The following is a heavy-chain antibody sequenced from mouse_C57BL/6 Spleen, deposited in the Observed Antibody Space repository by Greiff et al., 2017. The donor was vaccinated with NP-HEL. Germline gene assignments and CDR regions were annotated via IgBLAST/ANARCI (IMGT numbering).Heavy chain of an antibody. CDR2: ISDGGSYT. CDR3: AREANYYGSTYYFDY. D-gene: IGHD1-1*01. J-gene: IGHJ2*01. V-gene: IGHV5-4*01. CDR1: GFTFSSYA. Sequence: EVMLVESGGGLVKPGGSLKLSCAASGFTFSSYAMSWVRQTPEKRLEWVATISDGGSYTYYPDNVKGRFTISRDNAKNHLYLQMSHLKSEDTAMYYCAREANYYGSTYYFDYWGQGTTLTVSS.